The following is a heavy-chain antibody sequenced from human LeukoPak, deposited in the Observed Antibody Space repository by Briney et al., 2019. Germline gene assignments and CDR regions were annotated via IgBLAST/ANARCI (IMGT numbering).Heavy chain of an antibody. CDR3: ARVPKYYYGSGSYYYYFDY. CDR1: GYTFTSYY. Sequence: ASVKVSCKASGYTFTSYYMHWVRQAPGQGLEWMGIINPFAGDTNYAQKFQGRVTMTRDTSTSTVSMELNSLGSEDTALYYCARVPKYYYGSGSYYYYFDYWGQGTLVTVSS. V-gene: IGHV1-46*01. J-gene: IGHJ4*02. CDR2: INPFAGDT. D-gene: IGHD3-10*01.